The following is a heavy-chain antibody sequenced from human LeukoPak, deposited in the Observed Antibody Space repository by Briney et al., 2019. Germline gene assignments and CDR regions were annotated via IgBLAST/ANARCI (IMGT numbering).Heavy chain of an antibody. CDR2: ISGSGGST. CDR1: GFTFSSYA. CDR3: AKEQGYSYGYAY. J-gene: IGHJ4*02. D-gene: IGHD5-18*01. Sequence: PGGSLRLSCAASGFTFSSYAMSWVRQAPGKGLEWVSAISGSGGSTYYADSVKGRFTISRDNSKNTLYLQMKSLRAEHTAVYYCAKEQGYSYGYAYWGQGTLATVSS. V-gene: IGHV3-23*01.